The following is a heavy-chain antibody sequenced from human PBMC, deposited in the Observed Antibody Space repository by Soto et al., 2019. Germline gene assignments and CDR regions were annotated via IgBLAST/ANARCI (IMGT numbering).Heavy chain of an antibody. CDR1: GGSISSSSYY. CDR2: IYYSGST. Sequence: PSETLSLTCTVSGGSISSSSYYWGWIRQPPGKGLEWIGSIYYSGSTYYNPSLKSRVTISVDTSKNQFSLKLSSVTAADTAVYYCARNKETTVTPEYWGQGTLVIVSS. J-gene: IGHJ4*02. CDR3: ARNKETTVTPEY. D-gene: IGHD4-17*01. V-gene: IGHV4-39*01.